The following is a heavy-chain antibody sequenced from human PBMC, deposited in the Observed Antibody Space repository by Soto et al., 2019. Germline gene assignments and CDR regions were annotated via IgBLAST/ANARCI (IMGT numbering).Heavy chain of an antibody. Sequence: SQTLSLTCAISGDSVSTNSATWDWIRQSSSRGLEWLGRTYYRSKWYNDYAVSVKGRITINPDTSNNQLSLRLNSVTPDDTAVYYCARLIGNSWLDSWGQGTLVTVSS. J-gene: IGHJ5*01. V-gene: IGHV6-1*01. D-gene: IGHD2-8*01. CDR1: GDSVSTNSAT. CDR3: ARLIGNSWLDS. CDR2: TYYRSKWYN.